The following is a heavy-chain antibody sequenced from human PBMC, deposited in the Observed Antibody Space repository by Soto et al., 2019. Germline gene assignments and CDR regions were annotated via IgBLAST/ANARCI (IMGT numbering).Heavy chain of an antibody. CDR1: GGSISSSSYY. CDR3: ARHSSSWREPYYFDY. J-gene: IGHJ4*02. D-gene: IGHD6-13*01. V-gene: IGHV4-39*01. Sequence: SETLSLTCTVSGGSISSSSYYWGWIRQPPGMGLEWIGSIYYSGSTYYNPSLKSRVTISVDTSKNQFSLKLSSVTAADTAVYYCARHSSSWREPYYFDYWGQGTLVTVSS. CDR2: IYYSGST.